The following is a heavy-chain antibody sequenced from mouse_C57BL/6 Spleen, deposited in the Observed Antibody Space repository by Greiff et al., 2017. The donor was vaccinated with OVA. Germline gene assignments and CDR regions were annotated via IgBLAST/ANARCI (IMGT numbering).Heavy chain of an antibody. CDR1: GYSITRDY. CDR2: ISYSGST. V-gene: IGHV3-8*01. Sequence: VQLKESGPGLAQPSQTLSLTCSVTGYSITRDYWNWIRQFPGNKLEYMGYISYSGSTYYTPSLKSRISITRDTAKNQYYRQLNSVTTEDTATYYCARGDGYHFDYWGQGTTLTVSS. D-gene: IGHD2-3*01. J-gene: IGHJ2*01. CDR3: ARGDGYHFDY.